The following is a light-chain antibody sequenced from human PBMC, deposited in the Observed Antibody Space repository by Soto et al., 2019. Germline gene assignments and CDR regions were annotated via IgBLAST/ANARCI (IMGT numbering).Light chain of an antibody. Sequence: EIVMTQSPATLSVSPGERATLSCRASQSVSGNLAWYQQKPGQAPRLLIYGASTRATGIPARFSGSGSGTDCTLTISSLQSEDFAVYYCQQYNNWPPTFGQGTRLEIK. V-gene: IGKV3-15*01. CDR2: GAS. J-gene: IGKJ5*01. CDR3: QQYNNWPPT. CDR1: QSVSGN.